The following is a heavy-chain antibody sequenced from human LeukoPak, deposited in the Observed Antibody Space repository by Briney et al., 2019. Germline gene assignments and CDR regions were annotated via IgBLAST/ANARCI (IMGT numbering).Heavy chain of an antibody. J-gene: IGHJ4*02. CDR1: GFTVSSNY. V-gene: IGHV3-66*02. D-gene: IGHD6-6*01. CDR2: IYSGGST. Sequence: GGSLRLSCAASGFTVSSNYMSWVRQAPGKGLEWVSVIYSGGSTYYADSVKGRFTISRDNSKNTLYLQMNSLRAEDTAVYYCARAFRYSTSSDYWGQGTLVTVSS. CDR3: ARAFRYSTSSDY.